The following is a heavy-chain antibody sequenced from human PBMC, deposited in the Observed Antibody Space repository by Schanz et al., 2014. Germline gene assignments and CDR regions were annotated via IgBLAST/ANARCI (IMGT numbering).Heavy chain of an antibody. D-gene: IGHD6-19*01. CDR3: TKDKSQIAVAGLFDL. V-gene: IGHV1-46*01. CDR2: INPSSGTT. CDR1: GYTFTTYY. J-gene: IGHJ4*02. Sequence: QVQLVQSGAEVKKPGVSVKVSCKASGYTFTTYYIHWVRQAPGQGLEWMGKINPSSGTTRIAQNFQGRLTVTRDTSTSTVNMELSSLRSEDTAVYYCTKDKSQIAVAGLFDLWGQGTLVTVSS.